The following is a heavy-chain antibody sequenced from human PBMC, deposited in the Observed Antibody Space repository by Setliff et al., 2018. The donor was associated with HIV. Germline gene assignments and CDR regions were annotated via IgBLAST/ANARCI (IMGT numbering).Heavy chain of an antibody. CDR3: ARRDGRSMNAFQS. Sequence: PGESLKISCKALDYTFTTYWIAWVRQMPGEGLEWTGIIYPDDSDIRYNPSFQNQITISADKSIATAYLQLNNLKASDTATYYCARRDGRSMNAFQSWGPGTMVTVSS. CDR2: IYPDDSDI. J-gene: IGHJ3*01. CDR1: DYTFTTYW. D-gene: IGHD2-21*01. V-gene: IGHV5-51*01.